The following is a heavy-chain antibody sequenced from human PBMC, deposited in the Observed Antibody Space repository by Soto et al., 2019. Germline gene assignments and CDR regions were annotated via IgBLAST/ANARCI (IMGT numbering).Heavy chain of an antibody. CDR1: GGSFSPYF. V-gene: IGHV4-34*01. Sequence: QVQLQQWGAGLLKPSETLSLTCAVYGGSFSPYFWSWIRQPPGKGLEWIGEINHSGSTNYNPCFTRRATLSVDTSKNQVSLKLTSVTAADTAVYYCARFAIGGQYYYFDFWGRGTPVTVSS. CDR2: INHSGST. J-gene: IGHJ2*01. CDR3: ARFAIGGQYYYFDF. D-gene: IGHD1-26*01.